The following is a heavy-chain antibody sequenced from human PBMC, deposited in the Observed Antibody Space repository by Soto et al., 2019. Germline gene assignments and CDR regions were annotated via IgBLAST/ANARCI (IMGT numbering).Heavy chain of an antibody. CDR3: ARGDDWNYVLDY. V-gene: IGHV3-30*03. CDR1: GFTFSSYG. D-gene: IGHD1-7*01. CDR2: ISYDGSNK. J-gene: IGHJ4*02. Sequence: QVQLVESGGGVVQPGRSLRLSCAASGFTFSSYGMHWVRQAPGKGLEWVAVISYDGSNKYYADSVKGRFTISRDNSKNTLYLQMNSLRAEDTAVYYCARGDDWNYVLDYWGQGPLVPVSS.